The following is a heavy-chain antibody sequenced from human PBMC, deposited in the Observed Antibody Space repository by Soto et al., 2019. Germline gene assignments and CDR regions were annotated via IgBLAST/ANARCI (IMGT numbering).Heavy chain of an antibody. J-gene: IGHJ6*02. V-gene: IGHV1-18*04. CDR1: GYTFTSYG. CDR3: ARGLYDILTGHPLYHYYGMDV. Sequence: ASVKVSCKASGYTFTSYGISWVRQAPGQGLEWMGWISAYNGNTNYAQKLQGRVTMTTDTSTSTAYMELRSLRSDDTAVYYCARGLYDILTGHPLYHYYGMDVWGQGTTVTVSS. D-gene: IGHD3-9*01. CDR2: ISAYNGNT.